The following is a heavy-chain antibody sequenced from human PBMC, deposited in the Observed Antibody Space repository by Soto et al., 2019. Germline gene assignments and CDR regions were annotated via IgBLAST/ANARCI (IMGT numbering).Heavy chain of an antibody. CDR1: GFTFDDYA. D-gene: IGHD5-18*01. V-gene: IGHV3-9*01. Sequence: DVQLVESGGGLVQPGRSLRLSCAASGFTFDDYAMHWVRQAPGKGLEWVSGISWNSGSIGYADSVKGRFTISRDNAKNSLYLQMNSLRAEDTALYYCAKDIGGYSYDYFDYWGQGTLVTVSS. CDR3: AKDIGGYSYDYFDY. CDR2: ISWNSGSI. J-gene: IGHJ4*02.